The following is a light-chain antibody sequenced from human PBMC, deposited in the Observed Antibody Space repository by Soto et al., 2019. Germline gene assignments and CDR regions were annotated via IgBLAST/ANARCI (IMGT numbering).Light chain of an antibody. V-gene: IGLV2-14*01. CDR2: EVT. CDR1: SSDVGIYNY. J-gene: IGLJ3*02. CDR3: GSYSTTTYLGV. Sequence: QSALTQPASVSGSPGQSIAISCTGSSSDVGIYNYVSWYQQHPGKVPKLIIYEVTDRPPGVSDRFSGSKSGNTASLTISGLQPDDESLYYCGSYSTTTYLGVFGGGTQLTVL.